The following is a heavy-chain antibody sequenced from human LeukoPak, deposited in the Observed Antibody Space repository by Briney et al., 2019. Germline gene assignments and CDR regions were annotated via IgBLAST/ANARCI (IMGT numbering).Heavy chain of an antibody. Sequence: PSETLSLTCTVSGGSISSGGYYWSWIRQHPGKGLEWIGYIYYSGSTYYNPSLKSRVTISVDTSKNQFSLKLSSVTAADTAVYYCARFHYYGSSGYYPDYWGQGTLVTVSS. J-gene: IGHJ4*02. D-gene: IGHD3-22*01. CDR2: IYYSGST. V-gene: IGHV4-31*03. CDR3: ARFHYYGSSGYYPDY. CDR1: GGSISSGGYY.